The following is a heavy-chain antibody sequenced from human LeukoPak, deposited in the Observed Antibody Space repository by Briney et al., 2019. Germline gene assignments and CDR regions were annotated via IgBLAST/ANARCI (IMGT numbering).Heavy chain of an antibody. J-gene: IGHJ5*02. CDR1: GFTLSNYA. V-gene: IGHV3-23*01. D-gene: IGHD2-2*01. CDR3: AKNKGVPAALPFDP. Sequence: GGSLRLSCAASGFTLSNYAMSWVREAPGKGLEWVSTISGSGVSTYYADSVTGRFTISRDNSKNTLYLQMNSLRAEDTAVYYCAKNKGVPAALPFDPWGQRTLVTVSS. CDR2: ISGSGVST.